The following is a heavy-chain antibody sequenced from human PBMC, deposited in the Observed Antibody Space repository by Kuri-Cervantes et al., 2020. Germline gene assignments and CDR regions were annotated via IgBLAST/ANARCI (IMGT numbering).Heavy chain of an antibody. J-gene: IGHJ6*02. Sequence: GGFLRLPCAASGFTVSSYWMHWVRQAPGKGLVWVSRINSDGSSTSYADSVKGRFTISRDNAKNTLYLQMNSLRAEDTAVYYCARDVADRSWYLGYYYYGMDVWGQGTTVTVSS. CDR3: ARDVADRSWYLGYYYYGMDV. V-gene: IGHV3-74*01. D-gene: IGHD6-13*01. CDR1: GFTVSSYW. CDR2: INSDGSST.